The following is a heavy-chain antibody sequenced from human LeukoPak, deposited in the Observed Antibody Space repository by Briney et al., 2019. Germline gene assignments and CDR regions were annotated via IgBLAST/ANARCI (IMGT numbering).Heavy chain of an antibody. CDR3: ARVIGWSLFDC. J-gene: IGHJ4*02. CDR2: IWYDGSKG. Sequence: GGSLRLSCAASGFTFSSYGMHWVRQAPGKGLEWVAVIWYDGSKGYLADSVKGRFTISRDNSKNMVYLQMNSLKTEDTAVYYCARVIGWSLFDCWGQGTLVTVSS. V-gene: IGHV3-33*01. CDR1: GFTFSSYG. D-gene: IGHD2-15*01.